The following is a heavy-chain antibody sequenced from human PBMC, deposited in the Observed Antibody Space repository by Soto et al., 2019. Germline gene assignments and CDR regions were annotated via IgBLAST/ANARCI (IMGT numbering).Heavy chain of an antibody. J-gene: IGHJ4*02. Sequence: GGSLRLSCAASGFIFRNYGMHWVRQAPGTGLEWVAFLWFDGSKNYYAESVRGRFSISRDNSQNTLYLQMNSLTAEDTAVYYCARDGDASTGYGKDYWGQGTLVTVSS. CDR1: GFIFRNYG. CDR2: LWFDGSKN. V-gene: IGHV3-33*01. D-gene: IGHD3-16*01. CDR3: ARDGDASTGYGKDY.